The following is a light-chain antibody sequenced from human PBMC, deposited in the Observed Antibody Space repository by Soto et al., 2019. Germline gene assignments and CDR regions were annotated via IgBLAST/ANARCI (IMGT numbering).Light chain of an antibody. V-gene: IGKV3-20*01. CDR1: QSVNNNY. Sequence: EIVLMQSPGTLSLSPGEGATLSCRASQSVNNNYLAWYQQKPGQAPTVLIFDTFRRATGVPDRFSGSGSGTDFTLTISRLEPEDFAVYYCQHYGGFMYTFGQGTKLEI. CDR2: DTF. CDR3: QHYGGFMYT. J-gene: IGKJ2*01.